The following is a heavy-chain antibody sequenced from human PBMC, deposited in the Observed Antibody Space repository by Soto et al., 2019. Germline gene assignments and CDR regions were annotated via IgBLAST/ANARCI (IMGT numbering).Heavy chain of an antibody. V-gene: IGHV3-74*01. CDR2: IDGAEDSTT. CDR1: GFTFNSYW. CDR3: VTVRHGEY. Sequence: EVQLVESGGGLVQPGGSLRLSCAASGFTFNSYWMRWVRHAPGKGLEWVSRIDGAEDSTTNYAESVKGRFTISRDNVKTALYLKMNSLRAEDTIVYYCVTVRHGEYWGQGNLVTVSS. J-gene: IGHJ4*02.